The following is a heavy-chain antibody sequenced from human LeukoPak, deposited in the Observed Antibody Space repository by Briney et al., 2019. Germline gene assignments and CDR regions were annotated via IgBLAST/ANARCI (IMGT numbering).Heavy chain of an antibody. V-gene: IGHV4-34*01. CDR2: INHSGST. D-gene: IGHD6-19*01. Sequence: SETLSLTCAVYGGSFRGYYWSWIRQPPGKGLEGIGEINHSGSTNYNPSLKRRVTISLDTSKNQFSLKLSSVTAADTAVYYCARLRQWLIKGYYYMDVWGKGTTVTVSS. CDR1: GGSFRGYY. CDR3: ARLRQWLIKGYYYMDV. J-gene: IGHJ6*03.